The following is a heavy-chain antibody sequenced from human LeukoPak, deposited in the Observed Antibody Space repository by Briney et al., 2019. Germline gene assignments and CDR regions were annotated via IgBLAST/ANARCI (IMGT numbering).Heavy chain of an antibody. D-gene: IGHD3-10*01. Sequence: GRSLRLSCAASGFTFSSYGMHWVRQAPGKGLEWVAVIWYDGSNKYYADSVKGRFTISRDNSKNTLYLQMNSLRAEDTAVYYCAREKAPHYGSPNWFDPWGQGTLVTVSS. J-gene: IGHJ5*02. V-gene: IGHV3-33*01. CDR3: AREKAPHYGSPNWFDP. CDR2: IWYDGSNK. CDR1: GFTFSSYG.